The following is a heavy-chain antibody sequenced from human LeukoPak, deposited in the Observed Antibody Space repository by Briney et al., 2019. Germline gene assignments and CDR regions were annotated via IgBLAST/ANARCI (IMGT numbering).Heavy chain of an antibody. J-gene: IGHJ6*03. CDR3: ATGAQYGLWGVPYFYYMHV. CDR2: INPRNGDT. D-gene: IGHD3-16*01. Sequence: ASVKVSCKASGYPFTGYYVHWVRQAPGHGLEWMGWINPRNGDTHSAQKFQGRVSMTGDTSITTAYMELSSLTSDDTAVYYCATGAQYGLWGVPYFYYMHVWDTGTTVTVSS. CDR1: GYPFTGYY. V-gene: IGHV1-2*02.